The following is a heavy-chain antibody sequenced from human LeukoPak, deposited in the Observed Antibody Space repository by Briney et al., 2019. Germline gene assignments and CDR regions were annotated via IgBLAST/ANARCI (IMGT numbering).Heavy chain of an antibody. CDR3: ARDAVEEYYYYYMDV. Sequence: SETLSLTCTVSGGSISSYYWGWIRQPPGKGLEWIGSIYYSGSTYYNPSLKSRVTISVDTSKNQFSLKLSSVTAADTAVYYCARDAVEEYYYYYMDVWGKGTTVTVSS. J-gene: IGHJ6*03. CDR2: IYYSGST. V-gene: IGHV4-39*07. CDR1: GGSISSYY. D-gene: IGHD3-3*01.